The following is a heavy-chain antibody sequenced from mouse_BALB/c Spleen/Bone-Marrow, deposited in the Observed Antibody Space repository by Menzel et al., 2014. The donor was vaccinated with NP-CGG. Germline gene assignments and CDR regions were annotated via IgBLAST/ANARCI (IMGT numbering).Heavy chain of an antibody. CDR3: ARPTTVVATGGSFVY. Sequence: EVMLVESGGDLVKPGGSLKLSCAASGFTFSSYGMSWVRQTPDKRLEWVATISSGGSYTYYPDSVKGRFTISRDNAKNTLYLQMSSLKSEDTAMYYCARPTTVVATGGSFVYWGQGTTLTVSS. CDR1: GFTFSSYG. D-gene: IGHD1-1*01. V-gene: IGHV5-6*02. J-gene: IGHJ2*01. CDR2: ISSGGSYT.